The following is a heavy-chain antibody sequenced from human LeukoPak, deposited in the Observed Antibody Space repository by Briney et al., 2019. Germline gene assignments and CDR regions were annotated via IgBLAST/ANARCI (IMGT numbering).Heavy chain of an antibody. V-gene: IGHV1-46*01. D-gene: IGHD1-26*01. Sequence: GASVKVSCKAFGYTFTSYYMHWVRQAPGQGLEWMGIINPSGGSTTYAQRFQGRVTMTRDISTSTDYMELTSLTSDDTAMYYCARDNSVGETAWWFDPWGQGTLVTVSS. J-gene: IGHJ5*02. CDR3: ARDNSVGETAWWFDP. CDR2: INPSGGST. CDR1: GYTFTSYY.